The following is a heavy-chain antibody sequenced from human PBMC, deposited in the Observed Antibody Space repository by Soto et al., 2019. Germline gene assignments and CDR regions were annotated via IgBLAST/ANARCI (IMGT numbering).Heavy chain of an antibody. Sequence: SETLSLTCTVSGGSVTNSSYYWGWIRQSPGKGLEWIGSVYYRGRSYSKSSVESRVTISVDTSKNRFSLSLNSVTASDTAVYFCVSQRTTVPTQAYFDYWGPGALVTVSS. D-gene: IGHD4-17*01. CDR1: GGSVTNSSYY. J-gene: IGHJ4*02. CDR3: VSQRTTVPTQAYFDY. V-gene: IGHV4-39*01. CDR2: VYYRGRS.